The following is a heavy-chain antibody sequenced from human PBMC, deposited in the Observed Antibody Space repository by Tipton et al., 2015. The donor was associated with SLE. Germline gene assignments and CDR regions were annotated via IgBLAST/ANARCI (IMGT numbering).Heavy chain of an antibody. CDR2: IYYGGGT. CDR3: VKSVVVVSPRDYYYYMDV. CDR1: GDSISNGDDY. J-gene: IGHJ6*03. D-gene: IGHD2-15*01. V-gene: IGHV4-30-4*08. Sequence: TLSLTCTVSGDSISNGDDYWSWIRQPPGKGLEWIGNIYYGGGTYYNPSLRSRVAVSMDTSRNQFSLRLSSVTAADTGVYYCVKSVVVVSPRDYYYYMDVWGKGTTVTVSS.